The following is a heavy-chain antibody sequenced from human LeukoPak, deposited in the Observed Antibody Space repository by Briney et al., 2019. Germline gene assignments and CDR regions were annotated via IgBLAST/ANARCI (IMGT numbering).Heavy chain of an antibody. V-gene: IGHV3-23*01. CDR3: AKDRFGHTDQRPLAVDS. Sequence: GGSLKLSCAASGFNFNYYAMTWVRQAPGKGLEWVSGIGGSGIRTYYADSVRGRFTVSRDNSKNILTLHLSSLRVEDTALYYCAKDRFGHTDQRPLAVDSWGQGTLFIVSS. J-gene: IGHJ4*02. CDR1: GFNFNYYA. CDR2: IGGSGIRT. D-gene: IGHD3-10*01.